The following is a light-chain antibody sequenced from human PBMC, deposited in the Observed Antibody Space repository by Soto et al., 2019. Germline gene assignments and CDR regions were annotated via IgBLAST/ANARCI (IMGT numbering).Light chain of an antibody. CDR1: QSISSW. V-gene: IGKV1-5*03. Sequence: DIQMTQSPSTLSASVGDRVTITCRASQSISSWLAWYQQKPGKAPKLLIYKASSLESGVPSRFSGSGSGTEFNLTISRLQPDDFATYYCQQYNSYSRTFGQGTKVEI. CDR2: KAS. CDR3: QQYNSYSRT. J-gene: IGKJ1*01.